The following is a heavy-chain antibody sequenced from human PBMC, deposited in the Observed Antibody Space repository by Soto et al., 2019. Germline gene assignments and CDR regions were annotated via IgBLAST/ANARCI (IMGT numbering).Heavy chain of an antibody. Sequence: GGSLRLSCAAYGFTFSSYAIHWVRQAPGKGLEWVAVISYDGSNKYYADSVKGRFTISRDNSKNTLYLQMNSLRAEDTAVYYCAREALNSSAFDYWGQGTLVTVSS. V-gene: IGHV3-30-3*01. J-gene: IGHJ4*02. CDR1: GFTFSSYA. D-gene: IGHD6-19*01. CDR3: AREALNSSAFDY. CDR2: ISYDGSNK.